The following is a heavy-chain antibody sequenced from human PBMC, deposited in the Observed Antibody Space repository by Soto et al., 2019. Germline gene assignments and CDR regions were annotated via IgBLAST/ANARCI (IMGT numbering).Heavy chain of an antibody. V-gene: IGHV1-18*01. CDR3: TKNPVGYRYFDY. CDR2: ISAYNGNT. Sequence: GASVKVSCKASGYTFTSYGTICVRQAPGQGLEWMGWISAYNGNTKYAQKLQGRVTMTTDTSTSTAYMELRSLRIEDTAVYYCTKNPVGYRYFDYWGQGPLVTV. CDR1: GYTFTSYG. J-gene: IGHJ4*02. D-gene: IGHD5-18*01.